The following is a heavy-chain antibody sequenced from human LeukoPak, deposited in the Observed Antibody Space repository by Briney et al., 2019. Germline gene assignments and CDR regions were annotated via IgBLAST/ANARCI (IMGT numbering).Heavy chain of an antibody. D-gene: IGHD2-21*01. CDR2: ISGSGGST. Sequence: GGSLRLSCAASGFTLSSYAMSWVRQAPGKGLEWVSAISGSGGSTYYADSVKGRFTISRDNSKNTPYLQMNSLRAEDTAVYYCAKFLPTHIVVANYYFDYWGQGTLVTVSS. J-gene: IGHJ4*02. CDR3: AKFLPTHIVVANYYFDY. V-gene: IGHV3-23*01. CDR1: GFTLSSYA.